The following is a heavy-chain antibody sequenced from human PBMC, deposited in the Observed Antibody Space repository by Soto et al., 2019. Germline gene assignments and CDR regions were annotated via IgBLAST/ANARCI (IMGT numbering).Heavy chain of an antibody. D-gene: IGHD6-19*01. CDR1: GFTFSSFS. CDR3: ARTTAVAGTPEFDY. J-gene: IGHJ4*02. CDR2: ISYDGSNK. Sequence: QVQLVESGGGVVQPGRSLRLSCAASGFTFSSFSLHWVRQAPGKGLEWLALISYDGSNKYIADSVKGRFAISRDNSKNTLYLQVNSLRPEDTAVYYCARTTAVAGTPEFDYWGQGTLVTVSS. V-gene: IGHV3-30*09.